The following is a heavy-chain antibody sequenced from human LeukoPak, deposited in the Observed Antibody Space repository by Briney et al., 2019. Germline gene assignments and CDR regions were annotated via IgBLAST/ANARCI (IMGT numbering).Heavy chain of an antibody. J-gene: IGHJ6*03. CDR3: ARVVLWFGEEDYYYMDV. CDR2: IYHSGST. D-gene: IGHD3-10*01. V-gene: IGHV4-38-2*02. Sequence: SETLSLTCTVSGYSISSGYYWGWIRQPPGKGLEWIGSIYHSGSTYYNPSLKSRVTISVDTSKNQFSLKLSSVTAADTAVYYCARVVLWFGEEDYYYMDVWGKGTTVTVSS. CDR1: GYSISSGYY.